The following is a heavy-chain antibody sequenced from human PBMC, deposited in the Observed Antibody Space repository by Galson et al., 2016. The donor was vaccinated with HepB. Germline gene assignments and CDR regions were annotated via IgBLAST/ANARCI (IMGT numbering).Heavy chain of an antibody. J-gene: IGHJ4*02. CDR3: LRSGY. CDR2: INTAGDYE. D-gene: IGHD2-8*02. CDR1: GFTFSDYS. V-gene: IGHV3-21*06. Sequence: SLRLSCAASGFTFSDYSMNWVRQAPGKGLEWVSAINTAGDYESYADSVKGRFTISRDNAKNSLFLLMNSLRAEDTAVYYCLRSGYWGQGTLVTVSS.